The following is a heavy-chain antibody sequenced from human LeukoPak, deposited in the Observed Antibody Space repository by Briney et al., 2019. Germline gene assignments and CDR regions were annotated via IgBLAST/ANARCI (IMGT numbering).Heavy chain of an antibody. J-gene: IGHJ5*02. V-gene: IGHV1-8*01. CDR2: MNPNSGNT. CDR3: ARTVDTAMVTGFGLENWFDP. Sequence: RASVKVSCKASGYTFTSYDINWVRQATGQGLEWMGWMNPNSGNTGYAQKFQGRVTMTRNTSISTAYMELSSLRSEDTAVYYCARTVDTAMVTGFGLENWFDPWGQGTLVTVSS. CDR1: GYTFTSYD. D-gene: IGHD5-18*01.